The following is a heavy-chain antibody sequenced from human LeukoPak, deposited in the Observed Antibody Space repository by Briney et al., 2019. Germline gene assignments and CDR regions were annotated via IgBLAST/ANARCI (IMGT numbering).Heavy chain of an antibody. CDR1: GFTFSTYS. V-gene: IGHV3-7*01. CDR2: INQDGSAE. D-gene: IGHD6-13*01. CDR3: ATDGSIAAADPLGY. Sequence: GGSLRLSCAASGFTFSTYSMSWVRQAPGKGLDWVASINQDGSAEYYVDSVRGRFTISRDNAKNSLYLQVNSLRVDDTAVYYCATDGSIAAADPLGYWGQGTLVTVSS. J-gene: IGHJ4*02.